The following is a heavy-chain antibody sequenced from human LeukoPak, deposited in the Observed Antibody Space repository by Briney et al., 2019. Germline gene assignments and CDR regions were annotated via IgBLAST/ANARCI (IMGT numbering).Heavy chain of an antibody. CDR2: INRNGGNT. V-gene: IGHV3-20*01. CDR3: ARDVSGYYLEHYYYYMDV. CDR1: GFTFDDYG. Sequence: GGSLRLSCAASGFTFDDYGMNWVRHAPGKGLEWVSGINRNGGNTGYADSVKGRFTISRDNAKNSLYLQMNSLRAEDTALYHCARDVSGYYLEHYYYYMDVWGKGTTVTISS. J-gene: IGHJ6*03. D-gene: IGHD3-22*01.